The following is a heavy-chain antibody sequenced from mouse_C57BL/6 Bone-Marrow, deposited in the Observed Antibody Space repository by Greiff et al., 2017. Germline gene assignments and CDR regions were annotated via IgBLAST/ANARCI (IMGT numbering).Heavy chain of an antibody. J-gene: IGHJ2*01. CDR1: GYTFTSYW. D-gene: IGHD1-1*01. CDR2: IDPSDSDT. Sequence: QVQLQQPGAELVRPGSSVKLSCKASGYTFTSYWMHWVKQRPIQGLEWIGNIDPSDSDTHYNQKFKDKATLTVDKSSSTAYMQLSSLTAEDSAVYYCARWDYGSSYVDYWGQGTTLTVSS. V-gene: IGHV1-52*01. CDR3: ARWDYGSSYVDY.